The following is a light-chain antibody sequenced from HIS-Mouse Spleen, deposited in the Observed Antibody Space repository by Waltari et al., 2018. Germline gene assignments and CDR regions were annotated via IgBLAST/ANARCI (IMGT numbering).Light chain of an antibody. V-gene: IGLV2-14*01. CDR1: SSDVVGSDY. J-gene: IGLJ1*01. CDR3: SSYTSSSTF. CDR2: EVS. Sequence: QSALTQPASVSGSPGQSITISCTGTSSDVVGSDYVSWYHQHPGKAPKLMIYEVSNRPSGVSNRFSGSKSGNTASLTISGLQAEDEADYYCSSYTSSSTFFGTGTKVTVL.